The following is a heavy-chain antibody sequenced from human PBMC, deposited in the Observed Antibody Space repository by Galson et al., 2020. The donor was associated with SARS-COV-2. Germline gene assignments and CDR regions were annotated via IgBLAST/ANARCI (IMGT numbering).Heavy chain of an antibody. CDR2: ISGSGGST. CDR3: AKPIPWGGTTWYYFDY. J-gene: IGHJ4*02. CDR1: GFTFSSYA. Sequence: GGSLRLSCAASGFTFSSYAMSWVRQAPGKGLEWVSAISGSGGSTYYADSVKGRFTISRDNSKNTLYLQMNSLRAEDTAVYYCAKPIPWGGTTWYYFDYWGQGTLVTVSS. D-gene: IGHD1-7*01. V-gene: IGHV3-23*01.